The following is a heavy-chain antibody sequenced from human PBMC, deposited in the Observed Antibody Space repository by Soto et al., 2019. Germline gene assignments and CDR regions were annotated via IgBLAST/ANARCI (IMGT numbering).Heavy chain of an antibody. D-gene: IGHD2-2*01. CDR1: GYTFTGYN. V-gene: IGHV1-2*04. CDR2: INPNSGGT. J-gene: IGHJ6*02. CDR3: ARGGDIVVVPAAITAGYYYGIDV. Sequence: QVQLVQSGAEVKKPGASVKVSCKASGYTFTGYNMHWVRQAPGQGLEWMGWINPNSGGTNYAQKFQGWVTMTRDTSISTAYMELSRLRSDDTAVYYCARGGDIVVVPAAITAGYYYGIDVWGQGTTVTVSS.